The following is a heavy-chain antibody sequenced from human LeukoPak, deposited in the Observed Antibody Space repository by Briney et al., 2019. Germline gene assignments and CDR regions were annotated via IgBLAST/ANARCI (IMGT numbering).Heavy chain of an antibody. D-gene: IGHD3-10*01. Sequence: GSLSLSCAASGFTFSSYWMHWVRQAPGKGLVWVSSINSGGSSTTYADSVKGRFTISRDNAKNTLYPQVNSLRAEDTAVYYCARDRGSTFDYWGQGTLVTVSS. V-gene: IGHV3-74*01. CDR1: GFTFSSYW. J-gene: IGHJ4*02. CDR2: INSGGSST. CDR3: ARDRGSTFDY.